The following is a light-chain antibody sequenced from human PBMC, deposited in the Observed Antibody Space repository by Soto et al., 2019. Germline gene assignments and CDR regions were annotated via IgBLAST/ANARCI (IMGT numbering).Light chain of an antibody. Sequence: QSALTQPPSASGSPGQSVTISCTGTSSDVGGYKYVSWYQQHPGKVPKLIIYATTKRPSGVSNRYSGSKSGNTASLTISGLQPEDEANYYCCSYAGSVTFTFGGGTKLTVL. CDR3: CSYAGSVTFT. V-gene: IGLV2-8*01. J-gene: IGLJ2*01. CDR1: SSDVGGYKY. CDR2: ATT.